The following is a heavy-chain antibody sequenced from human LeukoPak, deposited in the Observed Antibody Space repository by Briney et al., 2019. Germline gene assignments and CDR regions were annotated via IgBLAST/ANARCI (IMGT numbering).Heavy chain of an antibody. CDR2: ISAYNGNT. V-gene: IGHV1-18*01. CDR3: ARDSIYGDYNFDY. CDR1: GYTFTSYG. Sequence: ASVKVSCKASGYTFTSYGISWVRQAPGQGLEWMGWISAYNGNTNYAQKLQGRVTMTTDTSTSTAYTELRSLRSDDTAVYYCARDSIYGDYNFDYWGQGTLVTVSS. D-gene: IGHD4-17*01. J-gene: IGHJ4*02.